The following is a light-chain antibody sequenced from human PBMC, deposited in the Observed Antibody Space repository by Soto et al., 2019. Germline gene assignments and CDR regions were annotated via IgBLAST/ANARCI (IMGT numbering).Light chain of an antibody. CDR1: QSITSY. CDR3: QQRYSTLGLT. CDR2: AAS. J-gene: IGKJ4*01. Sequence: DIQMTQSPSSLSASVVDRVTMTCRASQSITSYLNWYQQKPGKAPKLLIYAASSLQSGVPSRFSGSGSGTDFTLTISSLQPEDFATYYCQQRYSTLGLTFGGGTKVEI. V-gene: IGKV1-39*01.